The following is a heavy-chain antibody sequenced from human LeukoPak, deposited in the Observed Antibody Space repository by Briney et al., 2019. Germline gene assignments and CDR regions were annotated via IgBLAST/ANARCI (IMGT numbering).Heavy chain of an antibody. J-gene: IGHJ4*02. CDR2: INHSGST. CDR1: GGSFSGYY. CDR3: ARGRYILDY. Sequence: SETLSLTCAVYGGSFSGYYWSWIRQPPGKGLEWIGEINHSGSTNYNPSLKSRVTISVDTSKNQFSLKLSSVTAADTAVYYCARGRYILDYWGQGTLVTVSS. V-gene: IGHV4-34*01. D-gene: IGHD1-14*01.